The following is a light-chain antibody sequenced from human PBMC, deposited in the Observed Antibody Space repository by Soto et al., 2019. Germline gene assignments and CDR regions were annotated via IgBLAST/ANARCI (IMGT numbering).Light chain of an antibody. CDR3: SSYTSRNTLYV. CDR2: DVN. V-gene: IGLV2-14*01. Sequence: QSALTQPASVSGSLGQSITISCTGTSSEVGAYNFVSWYQQHPGKAPKLMIYDVNNRPSGVSNRFSGSKSANTASLTISGLQADDEADYYCSSYTSRNTLYVFGTGTKLTVL. CDR1: SSEVGAYNF. J-gene: IGLJ1*01.